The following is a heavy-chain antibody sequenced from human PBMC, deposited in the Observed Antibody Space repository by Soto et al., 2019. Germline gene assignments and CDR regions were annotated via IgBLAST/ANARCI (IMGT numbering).Heavy chain of an antibody. CDR2: ISTYNGNT. D-gene: IGHD4-17*01. Sequence: QVPLVQSGAEVKQPGASVKVSCKASGYTFTNYGFTWVRQAPGQGLEWLGWISTYNGNTKYAQKVQGRLTMTTDTSTSTANMELTSLRSDDTALYYCARTTVTAAYYYMDAWGKGSTVTVSS. V-gene: IGHV1-18*01. J-gene: IGHJ6*03. CDR3: ARTTVTAAYYYMDA. CDR1: GYTFTNYG.